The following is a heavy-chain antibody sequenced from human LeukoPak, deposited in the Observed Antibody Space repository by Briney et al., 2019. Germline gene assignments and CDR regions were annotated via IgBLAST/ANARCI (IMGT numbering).Heavy chain of an antibody. CDR1: GFTFGRSA. D-gene: IGHD5-24*01. Sequence: GGSLRLSCEASGFTFGRSAMTWDRQTPGKGLEWFSSISSSGNTYYADSVKGRFTISRDNSKNLVNLQMNSLRAEDTAIYYCVKGRMSEDGLDFWGQGSLVTVSS. J-gene: IGHJ4*02. V-gene: IGHV3-23*01. CDR3: VKGRMSEDGLDF. CDR2: ISSSGNT.